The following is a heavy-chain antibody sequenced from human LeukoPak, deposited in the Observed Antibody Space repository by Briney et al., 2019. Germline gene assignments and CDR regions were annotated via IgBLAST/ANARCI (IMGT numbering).Heavy chain of an antibody. Sequence: SGGSLRLSCAASGFIFSSYGMHRVRQAPGKGLEWLGVLSYDGSDKYYAHSVKGRFTISRDSSKNTLYLQMNSLRPEDTAVYYCAKDRVRGVIHHYYGLDVWGQGTTVTVSS. CDR1: GFIFSSYG. V-gene: IGHV3-30*18. J-gene: IGHJ6*02. CDR3: AKDRVRGVIHHYYGLDV. D-gene: IGHD3-10*01. CDR2: LSYDGSDK.